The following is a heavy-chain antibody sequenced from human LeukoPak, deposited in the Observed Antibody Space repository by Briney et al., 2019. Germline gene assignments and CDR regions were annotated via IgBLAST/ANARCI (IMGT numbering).Heavy chain of an antibody. CDR1: GGSMSSHY. CDR3: ARDPTTVTKGLDI. J-gene: IGHJ3*02. V-gene: IGHV4-59*11. Sequence: PSETLSLTCTVSGGSMSSHYWSWIRQPPGKGLEWIGYISYIGSTNYNPSLKSRVTISVDTSKNQFSLKLSSVTAADAAVCFCARDPTTVTKGLDIWGQGTMVTVSS. D-gene: IGHD4-17*01. CDR2: ISYIGST.